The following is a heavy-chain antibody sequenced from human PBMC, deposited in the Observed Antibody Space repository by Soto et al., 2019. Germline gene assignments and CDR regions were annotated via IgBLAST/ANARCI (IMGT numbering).Heavy chain of an antibody. CDR1: GHSISRYY. CDR3: ARVWGGAFDF. J-gene: IGHJ3*01. Sequence: SVTLSITCTASGHSISRYYWSWIRQPPGKGLEWIGHIYYSGSTNYNPSLKSRVTISVDTSKNQFSLKLSSVTAADTAVYYCARVWGGAFDFWGQGTMVT. V-gene: IGHV4-59*01. D-gene: IGHD3-10*01. CDR2: IYYSGST.